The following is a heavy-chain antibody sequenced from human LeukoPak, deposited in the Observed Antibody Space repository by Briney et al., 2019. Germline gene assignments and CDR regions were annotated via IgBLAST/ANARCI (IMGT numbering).Heavy chain of an antibody. J-gene: IGHJ6*03. D-gene: IGHD3-9*01. V-gene: IGHV1-2*02. Sequence: ASVKVSCKASGYTFTGYYMHWVRQAPGQGLEWMGWINPNSGGTNYAQKFQGRVTMTRDTSISTAYMELSRLRSDDTAVYYCARDPVLRYFDWLPNYYYYMDVWGKGTTVTISS. CDR1: GYTFTGYY. CDR3: ARDPVLRYFDWLPNYYYYMDV. CDR2: INPNSGGT.